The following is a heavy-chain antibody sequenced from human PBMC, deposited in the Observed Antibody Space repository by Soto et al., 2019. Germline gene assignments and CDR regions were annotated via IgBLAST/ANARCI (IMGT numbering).Heavy chain of an antibody. J-gene: IGHJ4*02. Sequence: EVQLVESGGGLVKPGGSLRLSRAASGFTFSSYSMNWVRQAPGKGLEWVSSISSSSSYIYYADSVKGRFTISRDNAKNSLYLQMNSLRAEDTAVYYCARDWYSSGKEFDYWGQGTLVTVSS. CDR1: GFTFSSYS. CDR3: ARDWYSSGKEFDY. CDR2: ISSSSSYI. V-gene: IGHV3-21*01. D-gene: IGHD6-19*01.